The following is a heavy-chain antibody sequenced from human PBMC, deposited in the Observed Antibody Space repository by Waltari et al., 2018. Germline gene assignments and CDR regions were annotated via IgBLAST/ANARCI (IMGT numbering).Heavy chain of an antibody. J-gene: IGHJ3*02. Sequence: QLQLQESGPGLVKPSETLSLTCTFSGVSISSSSNYWGWIRQPPGKGLEWIGSIYYSVRTYYNRSFKSRVNISVDKSKNQFSLKMSSVNAADTAVYYCARVSMVQGNAFDIWGQGTMVTVSS. V-gene: IGHV4-39*07. CDR2: IYYSVRT. CDR3: ARVSMVQGNAFDI. CDR1: GVSISSSSNY. D-gene: IGHD3-10*01.